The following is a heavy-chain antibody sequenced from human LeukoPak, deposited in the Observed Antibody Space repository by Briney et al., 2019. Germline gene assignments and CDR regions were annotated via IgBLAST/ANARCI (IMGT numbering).Heavy chain of an antibody. D-gene: IGHD2-15*01. CDR1: GGSISSSSYY. CDR3: ATEILGYCSGDNCPWGFYFHY. Sequence: PSETLSLTCTVSGGSISSSSYYWGWIRQPPGKGLEWIGSIYYSGSTYYNPSLKSRVTISVDTSKNQFSLKLSSVTAADTAVYYCATEILGYCSGDNCPWGFYFHYWGQGTLVTVSS. V-gene: IGHV4-39*07. CDR2: IYYSGST. J-gene: IGHJ4*02.